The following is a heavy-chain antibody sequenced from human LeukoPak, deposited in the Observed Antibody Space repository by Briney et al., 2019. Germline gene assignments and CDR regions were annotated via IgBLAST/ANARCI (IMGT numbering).Heavy chain of an antibody. Sequence: SETLSLTCSVSGDSISSYYWSWIRQPPGKGLEWIGEINHSGSTIYNPSLKSRVTISIDTSKNQFSLKLSSVTAADTAVYYCARGDPSNYYYGMDVWGQGTTATVSS. CDR2: INHSGST. CDR1: GDSISSYY. D-gene: IGHD3-10*01. V-gene: IGHV4-34*01. CDR3: ARGDPSNYYYGMDV. J-gene: IGHJ6*02.